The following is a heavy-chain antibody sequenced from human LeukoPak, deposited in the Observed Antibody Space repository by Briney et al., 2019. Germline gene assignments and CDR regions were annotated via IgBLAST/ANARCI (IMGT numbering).Heavy chain of an antibody. CDR2: ISWNSGSI. D-gene: IGHD5-12*01. CDR1: GFTFDDYA. Sequence: PGGSLRLSCAASGFTFDDYAMHWVRQAPGKGLEWVSGISWNSGSIGYADSVKGRFTISRDNAKNSLYLQMNSLRAEDTALYYCAKDSSGCLDYWGQGTLVTVSS. CDR3: AKDSSGCLDY. J-gene: IGHJ4*02. V-gene: IGHV3-9*01.